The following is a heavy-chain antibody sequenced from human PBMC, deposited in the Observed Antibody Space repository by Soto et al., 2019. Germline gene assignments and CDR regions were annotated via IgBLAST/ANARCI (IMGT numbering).Heavy chain of an antibody. D-gene: IGHD3-3*02. CDR2: VYYSRKT. CDR1: GGSISSYY. J-gene: IGHJ3*02. Sequence: PSETLSLTCTVSGGSISSYYWFWIGQSPGRGLEWIGYVYYSRKTTYNNSLESRVTISLDTSENQFSLQLNSVIAAATAVYYCSRVLGNDAFDIRGQRTTVTVSS. CDR3: SRVLGNDAFDI. V-gene: IGHV4-59*12.